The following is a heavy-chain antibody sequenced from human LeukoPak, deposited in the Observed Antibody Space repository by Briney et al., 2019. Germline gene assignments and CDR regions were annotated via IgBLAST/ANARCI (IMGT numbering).Heavy chain of an antibody. J-gene: IGHJ6*03. CDR1: GDSISSYY. CDR2: IYTRGTT. V-gene: IGHV4-4*09. Sequence: SETLSLTCTVSGDSISSYYWSWIRRPPGKGLEWIGYIYTRGTTNYNPSLRSRVTISVDTSENQFSLKLSSVTAADTAVYYCARILRYPFYMDVWGKGTTVTVSS. D-gene: IGHD3-9*01. CDR3: ARILRYPFYMDV.